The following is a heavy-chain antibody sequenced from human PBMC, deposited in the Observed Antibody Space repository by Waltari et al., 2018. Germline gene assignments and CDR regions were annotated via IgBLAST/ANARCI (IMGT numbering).Heavy chain of an antibody. J-gene: IGHJ4*02. D-gene: IGHD2-15*01. CDR1: GFSFSGSW. CDR2: INKNGDAT. V-gene: IGHV3-74*01. CDR3: ARSGGYIDY. Sequence: EVNLVESGGGLVQPGGSLRLSCAASGFSFSGSWMHWVRQAPGKGLVWVSRINKNGDATSYADSVKGRFTSSKDNAKNTLYLEMNSLRAEDTAVYYCARSGGYIDYWGQGTLVTVSS.